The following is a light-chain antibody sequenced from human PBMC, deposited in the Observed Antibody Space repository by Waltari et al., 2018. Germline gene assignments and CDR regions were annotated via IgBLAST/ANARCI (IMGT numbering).Light chain of an antibody. Sequence: QSALTQPASVSGSPGQSITISCTGTSTHTGYYNYVSWYQHHPGTAPTLMSYDVSNRPSGVSNRFSGSKSGDTASLTISGRQAEDEAEYYCSSFTTRNTWVFGGGTKLTVL. CDR1: STHTGYYNY. CDR2: DVS. CDR3: SSFTTRNTWV. J-gene: IGLJ3*02. V-gene: IGLV2-14*03.